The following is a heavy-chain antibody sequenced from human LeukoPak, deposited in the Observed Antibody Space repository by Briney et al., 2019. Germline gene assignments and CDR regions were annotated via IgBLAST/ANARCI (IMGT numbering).Heavy chain of an antibody. CDR2: IYYDGST. CDR1: SASISSSSYY. Sequence: SETLSLTCTVSSASISSSSYYWGWIRQPPGKGLEWIGNIYYDGSTYYNPSLKSRVTISVDTSKNQFSLKLSSVTAADTAVYYCARQSMSIAAPFDYWGQGTLVTVSS. J-gene: IGHJ4*02. D-gene: IGHD6-6*01. V-gene: IGHV4-39*01. CDR3: ARQSMSIAAPFDY.